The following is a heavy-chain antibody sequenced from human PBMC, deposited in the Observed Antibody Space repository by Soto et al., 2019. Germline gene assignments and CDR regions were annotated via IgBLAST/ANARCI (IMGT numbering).Heavy chain of an antibody. CDR2: IYYSGST. V-gene: IGHV4-59*08. CDR3: ARLDYGSGSLLIDY. D-gene: IGHD3-10*01. Sequence: SETLSLTCTVSGGSISSYYWSWIRQPPGKGLEWIGYIYYSGSTNYNPSLKSRVTISVDTSKNQFSLKLSSVTAADTAVYYCARLDYGSGSLLIDYWGQGTLVTVSS. J-gene: IGHJ4*02. CDR1: GGSISSYY.